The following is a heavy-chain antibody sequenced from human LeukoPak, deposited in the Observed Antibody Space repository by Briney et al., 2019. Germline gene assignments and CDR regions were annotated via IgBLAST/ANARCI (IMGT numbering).Heavy chain of an antibody. D-gene: IGHD5-18*01. CDR3: VTYRQVMLPFEA. Sequence: GGPLRLSCTTSGFTFSGYDMHWVRQAPGKGLEWVAFVRYDGGDKYFADSVRGRFTISRDNSKSTLSLQMNSLRAEDTAIYYCVTYRQVMLPFEAWGQGTLVTVSS. CDR1: GFTFSGYD. J-gene: IGHJ5*02. V-gene: IGHV3-30*02. CDR2: VRYDGGDK.